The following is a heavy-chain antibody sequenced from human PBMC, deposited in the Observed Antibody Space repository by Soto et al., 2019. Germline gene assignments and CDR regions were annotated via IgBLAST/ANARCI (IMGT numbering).Heavy chain of an antibody. CDR3: ARVVGATQMDFDY. Sequence: EVQLVESGGCLVQPGESLRLSCAASGFTFSSYWMTWVRQAPGKGLEWVANIKQDGSEKYYVDSVRGRFTMSRDKAKNSLYLQMNSLRAEDTAVYYCARVVGATQMDFDYWGQGTLVTVSS. V-gene: IGHV3-7*01. D-gene: IGHD1-26*01. CDR1: GFTFSSYW. CDR2: IKQDGSEK. J-gene: IGHJ4*02.